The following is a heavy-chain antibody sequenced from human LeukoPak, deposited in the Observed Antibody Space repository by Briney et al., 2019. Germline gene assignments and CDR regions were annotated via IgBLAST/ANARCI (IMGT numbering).Heavy chain of an antibody. J-gene: IGHJ6*03. CDR1: GFAFSNFA. D-gene: IGHD3-3*01. Sequence: GSLRLCCAASGFAFSNFAMSWVRQAPGKGLEWVSAMSGSGYYTYYVESVKGRFTISRDNSKNTLYLHMNSLRADDTAVYYCAKMEGQRLYDYCMDVWGRGTTVTFSS. CDR3: AKMEGQRLYDYCMDV. CDR2: MSGSGYYT. V-gene: IGHV3-23*01.